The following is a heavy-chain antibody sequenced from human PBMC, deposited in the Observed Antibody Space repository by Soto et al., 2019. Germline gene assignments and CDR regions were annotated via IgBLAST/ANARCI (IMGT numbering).Heavy chain of an antibody. Sequence: TSETLSLTCTVSGGSISSYYWSWIRQPPGKGLEWIGYIYYSGSTNYNPSLKSRVTISVDTSKNQFSLKLSSVTAADTAVYYCARVVGYYYDSSGYPSGWFDPWGQGTLVTVSS. V-gene: IGHV4-59*01. J-gene: IGHJ5*02. CDR1: GGSISSYY. D-gene: IGHD3-22*01. CDR2: IYYSGST. CDR3: ARVVGYYYDSSGYPSGWFDP.